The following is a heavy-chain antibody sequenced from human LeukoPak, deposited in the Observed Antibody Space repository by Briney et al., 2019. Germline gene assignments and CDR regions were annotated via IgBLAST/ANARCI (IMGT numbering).Heavy chain of an antibody. CDR3: ARGSYNDYHDSSGIDY. V-gene: IGHV3-11*01. CDR1: GFTFSDYY. J-gene: IGHJ4*02. D-gene: IGHD3-22*01. Sequence: GGSLRLSCAASGFTFSDYYMSWIRQAPGKGLEWVSYISSSGSTIYYADSVKGRFTISRDNAKNSLYLQMNSLRVEDTAVYYCARGSYNDYHDSSGIDYWGQGTLVAVSS. CDR2: ISSSGSTI.